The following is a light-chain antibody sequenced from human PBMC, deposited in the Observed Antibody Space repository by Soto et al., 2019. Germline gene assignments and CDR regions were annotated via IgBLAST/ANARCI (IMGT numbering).Light chain of an antibody. V-gene: IGKV1-39*01. Sequence: EIQMTQSPSSVSASVGDRVTITCRASQSISSYLNWYQQKPGKAPKLLIYAASSLQSGVPSRFSGSGSGTDFSLSINSLQPEDFATYYCQQLNSYRLTFGGGTKVDIK. J-gene: IGKJ4*01. CDR3: QQLNSYRLT. CDR1: QSISSY. CDR2: AAS.